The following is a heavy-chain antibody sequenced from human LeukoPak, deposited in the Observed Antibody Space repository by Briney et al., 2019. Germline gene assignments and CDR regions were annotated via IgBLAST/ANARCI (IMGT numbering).Heavy chain of an antibody. CDR3: ARSSSGYPFDY. V-gene: IGHV4-39*07. CDR2: INHSGST. Sequence: SETLSLTCTVSGGSISSSSYYWGWIRQPPGKGLEWIGEINHSGSTNYNPSLKSRVTISVDTSKNQFSLKLSSVTAADTAVYYCARSSSGYPFDYWGQGTLVTVSS. J-gene: IGHJ4*02. CDR1: GGSISSSSYY. D-gene: IGHD3-22*01.